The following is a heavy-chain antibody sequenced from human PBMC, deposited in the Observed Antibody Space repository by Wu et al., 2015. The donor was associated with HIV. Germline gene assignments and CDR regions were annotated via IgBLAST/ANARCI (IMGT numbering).Heavy chain of an antibody. J-gene: IGHJ6*03. CDR3: ARLGYSSSSVQYYYYMDV. V-gene: IGHV1-2*02. Sequence: QVQLVQSGAGGEEAWGSVKVSCKASGYTFTGYFMHWVRLAPGQGLEWMGWINLNSGATNYAQKFQGRVTMTRDTSISTAYMELNRMRSDDTAVSYCARLGYSSSSVQYYYYMDVWGKGTAVTVSS. CDR2: INLNSGAT. D-gene: IGHD6-6*01. CDR1: GYTFTGYF.